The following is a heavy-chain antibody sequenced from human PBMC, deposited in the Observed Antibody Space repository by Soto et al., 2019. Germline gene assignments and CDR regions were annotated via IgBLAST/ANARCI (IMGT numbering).Heavy chain of an antibody. J-gene: IGHJ4*02. Sequence: PGESLKISCKGSGYSFTSYWIGWVRQMPGKGLEWMGIIYPGDSDTRYSPSFQGQVTISADKSISTAYLQWSSLKASDTAMYYCARVADYYDSSGPPYYFDYWGQGTLVTVSS. CDR1: GYSFTSYW. CDR2: IYPGDSDT. CDR3: ARVADYYDSSGPPYYFDY. V-gene: IGHV5-51*01. D-gene: IGHD3-22*01.